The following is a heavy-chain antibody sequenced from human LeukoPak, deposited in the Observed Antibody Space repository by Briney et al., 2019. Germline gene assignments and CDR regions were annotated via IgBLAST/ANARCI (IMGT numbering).Heavy chain of an antibody. J-gene: IGHJ4*02. CDR3: AREGSTGYRSGPGGDY. D-gene: IGHD6-19*01. CDR2: ISAYNGNT. V-gene: IGHV1-18*01. CDR1: GYTFTSYG. Sequence: GASVKVSCKASGYTFTSYGISWVRQAPGQGLEWMGWISAYNGNTNYAQKLQGRVTMTTDTSTSTAYMELRSLRSDDTAVYYCAREGSTGYRSGPGGDYWGQGTLVTVSS.